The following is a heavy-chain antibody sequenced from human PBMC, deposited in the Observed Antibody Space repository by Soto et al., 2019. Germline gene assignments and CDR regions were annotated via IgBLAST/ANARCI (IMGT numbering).Heavy chain of an antibody. CDR3: ARDRTPIAAAGVFDY. D-gene: IGHD6-13*01. V-gene: IGHV1-69*13. J-gene: IGHJ4*02. Sequence: SVKVSCKASGGTFSSYSISWVRQAPGQGLEWMGGIIPIFGTANYARKFQGRVTITADESTSTAYMELSSLRSEDTAVYYCARDRTPIAAAGVFDYWGQGTLVTVSS. CDR1: GGTFSSYS. CDR2: IIPIFGTA.